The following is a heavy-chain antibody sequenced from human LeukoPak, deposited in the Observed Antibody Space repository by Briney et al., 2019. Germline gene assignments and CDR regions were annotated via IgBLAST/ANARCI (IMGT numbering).Heavy chain of an antibody. Sequence: GESLKISCKGSGYSFTSYWIGWVRQMPGKGLEWMGIIYPGDSDTRYSPSFQGQVTISADKSISTAYLQWSSLKASDTAMYYCARRLTRWLQPVDAFDIWGQGTMVTVSS. CDR3: ARRLTRWLQPVDAFDI. V-gene: IGHV5-51*01. CDR2: IYPGDSDT. D-gene: IGHD5-24*01. CDR1: GYSFTSYW. J-gene: IGHJ3*02.